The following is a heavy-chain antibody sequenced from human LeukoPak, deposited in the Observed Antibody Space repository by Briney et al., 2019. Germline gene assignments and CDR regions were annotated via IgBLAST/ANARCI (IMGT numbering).Heavy chain of an antibody. CDR3: ARDPPWYYDSSGYSN. V-gene: IGHV4-34*01. J-gene: IGHJ4*02. D-gene: IGHD3-22*01. CDR1: GGSFSGYY. CDR2: INHSGST. Sequence: PSETLSLTCAVYGGSFSGYYWSWIRQPPGKGLEWIGEINHSGSTNYNPSLKGRVTISVDTSKNQFSLKLSSVTAADTAVYYCARDPPWYYDSSGYSNWGQGTLVTVSS.